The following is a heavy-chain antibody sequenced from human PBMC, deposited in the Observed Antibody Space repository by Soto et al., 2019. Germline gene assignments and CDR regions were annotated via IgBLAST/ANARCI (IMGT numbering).Heavy chain of an antibody. CDR2: ISGSTNIT. CDR3: AKQDHPYSSSWYVRYFQH. CDR1: RFTFIMCA. J-gene: IGHJ1*01. V-gene: IGHV3-23*01. Sequence: GGSLRLSCAASRFTFIMCAISWVRQAPGKGLEWVSTISGSTNITYYADSVQGRFSVSRDNSKNTVHLQMNNLRAEDTGIYYCAKQDHPYSSSWYVRYFQHWGQVTLVTVSS. D-gene: IGHD6-13*01.